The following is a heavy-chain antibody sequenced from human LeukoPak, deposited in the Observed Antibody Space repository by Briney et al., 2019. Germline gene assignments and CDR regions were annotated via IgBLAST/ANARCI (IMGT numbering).Heavy chain of an antibody. V-gene: IGHV1-2*02. CDR3: ARDSSGYPNWFDP. CDR1: GYTFTDYY. J-gene: IGHJ5*02. D-gene: IGHD3-22*01. CDR2: INPNSGGT. Sequence: GASVKVSCKASGYTFTDYYMHWVRQAPGQGLEWMGWINPNSGGTNYAQKFQGRVTMTRDTSISTAYTELSRLRSDDTAVYYCARDSSGYPNWFDPWGQGTLVTVSS.